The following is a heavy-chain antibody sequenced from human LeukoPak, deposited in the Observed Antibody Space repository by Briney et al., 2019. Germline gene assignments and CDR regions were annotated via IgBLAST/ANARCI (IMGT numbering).Heavy chain of an antibody. CDR2: IRDIGTTQ. J-gene: IGHJ3*02. D-gene: IGHD2-21*02. CDR3: ARDRSKVTAYDDALDI. V-gene: IGHV3-48*03. Sequence: GGSLRLSCAASGFTFSRYELNRVCQAPGKGRGWGSYIRDIGTTQHYADSVKGRFTISRDNANNSLYLQMNSLTGEDTAVYYCARDRSKVTAYDDALDIWGQGAMVIVSS. CDR1: GFTFSRYE.